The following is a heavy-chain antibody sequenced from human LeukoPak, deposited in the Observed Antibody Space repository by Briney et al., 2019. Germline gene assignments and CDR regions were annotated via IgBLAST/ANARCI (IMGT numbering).Heavy chain of an antibody. Sequence: PGGSLRLSCAASGFTFSSYAMSWVRQAPGKGLEWVSGISGSGGSTYYADSVKGRFTISRDNSKNTLYLQMNSLRAEDTAVYYCARDNRAAAGFDYWGQGTLVTVSS. D-gene: IGHD6-13*01. CDR3: ARDNRAAAGFDY. V-gene: IGHV3-23*01. CDR2: ISGSGGST. CDR1: GFTFSSYA. J-gene: IGHJ4*02.